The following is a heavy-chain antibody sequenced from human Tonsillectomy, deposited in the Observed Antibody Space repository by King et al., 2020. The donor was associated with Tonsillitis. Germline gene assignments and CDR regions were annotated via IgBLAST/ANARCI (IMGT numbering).Heavy chain of an antibody. CDR2: ISYDGSNK. Sequence: QLVQSGGGVVQPGRSLRLSCAASGFTFSSYAMHWVRQAPGKGLEWVAVISYDGSNKYYADSVKGRFTISRDNSKNTLYLQMNSLRAEDTAVYYCARQRGYSYGPEAFDIWGQGTMVTVSS. V-gene: IGHV3-30*04. CDR3: ARQRGYSYGPEAFDI. J-gene: IGHJ3*02. D-gene: IGHD5-18*01. CDR1: GFTFSSYA.